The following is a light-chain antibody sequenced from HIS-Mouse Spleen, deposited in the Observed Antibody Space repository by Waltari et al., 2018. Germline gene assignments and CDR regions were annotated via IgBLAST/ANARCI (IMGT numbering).Light chain of an antibody. CDR1: ALPKKY. CDR2: EDS. CDR3: YSTDSSGNHRV. Sequence: SYELTQPPSVSVSPGQTARITCSGDALPKKYAYWYQQKSGQAPVLVIYEDSKRPSGIPERLSGSSYGTMATLNISGAQVEDEADYYCYSTDSSGNHRVFGGGTKLTVL. J-gene: IGLJ2*01. V-gene: IGLV3-10*01.